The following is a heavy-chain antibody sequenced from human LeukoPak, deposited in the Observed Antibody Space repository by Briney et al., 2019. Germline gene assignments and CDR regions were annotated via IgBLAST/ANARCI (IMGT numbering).Heavy chain of an antibody. CDR3: AKAPSYSSGWFNGGYYFDY. Sequence: GGSLRLSCAASGFTFSSYGMHWVRQAPGKGLEWVAFIRYDGSNKYYADSVKGRFTISRDNSKNTLYLQMNSLRAEDTAVYYCAKAPSYSSGWFNGGYYFDYWGQGTLVTVSS. J-gene: IGHJ4*02. CDR2: IRYDGSNK. D-gene: IGHD6-19*01. V-gene: IGHV3-30*02. CDR1: GFTFSSYG.